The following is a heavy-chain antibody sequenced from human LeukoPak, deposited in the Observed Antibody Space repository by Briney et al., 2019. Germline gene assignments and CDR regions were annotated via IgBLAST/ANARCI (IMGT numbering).Heavy chain of an antibody. CDR2: INGDGSTT. J-gene: IGHJ3*02. V-gene: IGHV3-74*01. CDR1: GFTFSSYW. CDR3: ARARLLGPTGVAAFDI. Sequence: GGSLRLSCVASGFTFSSYWMHWVRQDPGKGLVWVSRINGDGSTTTYADSVKGRFTISRDNAKNTLYLQMNSLRAEDTAVYYCARARLLGPTGVAAFDIWGQGTMVTVSS. D-gene: IGHD2-8*02.